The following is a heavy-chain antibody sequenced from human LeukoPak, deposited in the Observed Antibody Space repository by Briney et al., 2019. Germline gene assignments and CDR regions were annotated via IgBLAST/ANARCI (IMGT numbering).Heavy chain of an antibody. V-gene: IGHV5-51*01. CDR2: IYPGDSDT. CDR1: GYSFTSYW. J-gene: IGHJ3*02. D-gene: IGHD6-19*01. Sequence: GESLKISCKGSGYSFTSYWIGWVRQMPGKGLEWMGIIYPGDSDTRYSPSFQGQVTISADKSISTAYLQWSSLKASDTAMYYYARSSGSVSGWRYDAFDIWGQGTMVTVSS. CDR3: ARSSGSVSGWRYDAFDI.